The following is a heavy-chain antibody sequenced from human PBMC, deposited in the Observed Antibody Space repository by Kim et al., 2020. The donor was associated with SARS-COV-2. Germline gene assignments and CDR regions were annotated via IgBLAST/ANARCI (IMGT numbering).Heavy chain of an antibody. CDR3: ASGGPDIAAAVLGY. CDR1: GGSFSGYY. V-gene: IGHV4-34*01. J-gene: IGHJ4*02. D-gene: IGHD6-13*01. CDR2: INHSGST. Sequence: SETLSLTCAVYGGSFSGYYWSWIRQPPGKGLEWIGEINHSGSTNYNPSLKSRVTISVDTSKNQFSLKLSSVTAADTAVYYCASGGPDIAAAVLGYWGQGTLVTVSS.